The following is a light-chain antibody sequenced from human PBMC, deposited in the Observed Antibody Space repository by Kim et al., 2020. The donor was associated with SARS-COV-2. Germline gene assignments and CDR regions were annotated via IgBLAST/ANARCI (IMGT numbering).Light chain of an antibody. Sequence: DIQMTQSPSSVSASVGDRVTITCRASENIGSWLAWYQQKPGKAPSLLIYSTSTLHSGVPSRFSGSGSGTDFTLTVSSLQPEDSAVYYCQQLNGFPLTFGGGTKVDI. V-gene: IGKV1-12*01. CDR2: STS. CDR3: QQLNGFPLT. CDR1: ENIGSW. J-gene: IGKJ4*01.